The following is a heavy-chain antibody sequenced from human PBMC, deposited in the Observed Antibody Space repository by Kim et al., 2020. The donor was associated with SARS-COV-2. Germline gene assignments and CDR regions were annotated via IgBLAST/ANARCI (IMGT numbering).Heavy chain of an antibody. J-gene: IGHJ3*02. CDR2: IIKSSTTI. CDR3: VRDRMWGVFVI. D-gene: IGHD1-26*01. Sequence: GGSLRLSCATSGFTFSAYDMNWVRRAPGKGLEWLSFIIKSSTTIYYADSVKGRFTISRDNAKNSLYLQMNSLRDEDTALFYCVRDRMWGVFVIWGQGIMV. CDR1: GFTFSAYD. V-gene: IGHV3-48*02.